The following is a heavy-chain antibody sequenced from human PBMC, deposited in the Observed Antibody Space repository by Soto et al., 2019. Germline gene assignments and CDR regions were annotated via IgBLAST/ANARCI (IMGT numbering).Heavy chain of an antibody. Sequence: QVQLVESGGDVVQPGSSLRLACAASGFTFSNYGRHWVRQAPGKGLEWVAYVSYDAANKYYADSVRGRFTISRDNSENTLHLQMDSLSGADSALYFCASGTSFDHWGQGTPVSVSS. CDR2: VSYDAANK. CDR3: ASGTSFDH. J-gene: IGHJ4*02. V-gene: IGHV3-30*03. CDR1: GFTFSNYG.